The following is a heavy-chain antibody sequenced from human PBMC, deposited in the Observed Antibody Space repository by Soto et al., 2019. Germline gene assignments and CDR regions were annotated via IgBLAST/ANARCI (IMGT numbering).Heavy chain of an antibody. Sequence: EVQLMESGGGLVQPGGSLRLSCVDSGFTFSSNAMSWVRQAPGKGLEWVSAIGDSGGSTYYADSVKGRFTISRDNSKNTLFLQMNSLRVEDTAVYYCANVIPAAGSAYWGQGTLVTVPS. V-gene: IGHV3-23*01. CDR2: IGDSGGST. CDR1: GFTFSSNA. D-gene: IGHD6-13*01. CDR3: ANVIPAAGSAY. J-gene: IGHJ4*02.